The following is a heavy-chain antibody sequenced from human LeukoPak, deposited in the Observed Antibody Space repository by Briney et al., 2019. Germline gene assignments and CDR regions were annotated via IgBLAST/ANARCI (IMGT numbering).Heavy chain of an antibody. CDR2: ISSSGSTI. Sequence: GGSLRLSCAASGFTFSSYGMSWVRQAPGKGLEWVSYISSSGSTIYYADSVKGRFTISRDNSKNTLYLQMNSLRAEDTAVYYCAKIPPTYGSGTNFDYWGQGTLVTVSS. CDR1: GFTFSSYG. V-gene: IGHV3-23*01. CDR3: AKIPPTYGSGTNFDY. J-gene: IGHJ4*02. D-gene: IGHD3-10*01.